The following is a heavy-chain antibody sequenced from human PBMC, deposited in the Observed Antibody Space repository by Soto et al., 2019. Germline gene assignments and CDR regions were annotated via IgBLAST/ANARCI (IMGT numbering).Heavy chain of an antibody. CDR3: AKATGYSSGWWADAFDI. Sequence: PGGSLRLSCAASGFTFDDYAMHWVRQAPGKGLEWVSGISWNSGSIGYADSVKGRFTISRDNAKNSLYLQMNSLRAEDTALYYCAKATGYSSGWWADAFDIWGQGTMVNVSS. CDR2: ISWNSGSI. CDR1: GFTFDDYA. D-gene: IGHD6-19*01. V-gene: IGHV3-9*01. J-gene: IGHJ3*02.